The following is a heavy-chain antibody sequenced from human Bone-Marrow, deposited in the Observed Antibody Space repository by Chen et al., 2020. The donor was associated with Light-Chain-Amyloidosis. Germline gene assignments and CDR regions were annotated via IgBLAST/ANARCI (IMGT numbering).Heavy chain of an antibody. V-gene: IGHV3-23*04. CDR3: AKDISYDDILPGYPADAFDI. CDR1: GFAFSSYA. D-gene: IGHD3-9*01. CDR2: IRGSGGSR. Sequence: EVQLVESGGGLLQRGGSLRLSCAASGFAFSSYAMSWVRQAPGKGLGWGSVIRGSGGSRYYGDYVKGVLTISRENSKNALVRQMNSLRAEDTAVYYCAKDISYDDILPGYPADAFDIWGQGTMVTVSS. J-gene: IGHJ3*02.